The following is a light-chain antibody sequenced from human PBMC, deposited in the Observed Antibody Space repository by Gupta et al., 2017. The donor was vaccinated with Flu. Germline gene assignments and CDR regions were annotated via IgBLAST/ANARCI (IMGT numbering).Light chain of an antibody. CDR2: DAS. CDR1: QRVNINY. Sequence: TLSLSPGQRATLSCRARQRVNINYLAWLQQKAGQAPRLLVYDASSSVTGIADRFSGSGGGTDFSLTISRREQEDFAVYYCQQYGSSRRYSFGQGTQLQIK. V-gene: IGKV3-20*01. CDR3: QQYGSSRRYS. J-gene: IGKJ2*03.